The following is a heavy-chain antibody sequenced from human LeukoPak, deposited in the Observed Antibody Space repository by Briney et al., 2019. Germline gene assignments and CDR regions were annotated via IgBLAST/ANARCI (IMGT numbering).Heavy chain of an antibody. J-gene: IGHJ3*02. V-gene: IGHV4-4*07. CDR3: ARPLNYYDSSVAFDI. Sequence: PSETLSLTCTVSGGSISSYYWSWIRQPAGKGLEWIGRIYTSGSTNYNPSLKSRVTISVDTSKNQFSLKLSSVTAADTAVYYCARPLNYYDSSVAFDIWGQGTMVTVSS. CDR1: GGSISSYY. D-gene: IGHD3-22*01. CDR2: IYTSGST.